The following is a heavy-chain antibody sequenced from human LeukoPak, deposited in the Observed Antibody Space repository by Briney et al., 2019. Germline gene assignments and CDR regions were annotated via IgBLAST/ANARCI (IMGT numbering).Heavy chain of an antibody. D-gene: IGHD1-26*01. Sequence: GASVKVSCRASGYTFTSYYMHWVPQAPGQGLECRGIINPSGCSTSYAQEFEGRVTMTRDMSTSTVYMELSRLRSEDTAVYYCERDRRYYGRGHYYYMDVWGKGTTVTVSS. J-gene: IGHJ6*03. V-gene: IGHV1-46*01. CDR1: GYTFTSYY. CDR2: INPSGCST. CDR3: ERDRRYYGRGHYYYMDV.